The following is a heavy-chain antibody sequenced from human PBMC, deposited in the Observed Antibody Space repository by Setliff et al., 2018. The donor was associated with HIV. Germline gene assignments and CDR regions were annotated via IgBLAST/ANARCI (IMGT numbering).Heavy chain of an antibody. V-gene: IGHV4-34*01. D-gene: IGHD5-12*01. CDR3: ARQGGYSGYGFYYYYNYMDV. J-gene: IGHJ6*03. CDR2: VSSRGDT. CDR1: VGSFSGYY. Sequence: SETLSLTCAVYVGSFSGYYWSWIRQPPGKGLEWIGRVSSRGDTNYNPSLKSRVTISVDTAKNQFSLKLSSVTAADTAVYYCARQGGYSGYGFYYYYNYMDVWGKGTTVTVSS.